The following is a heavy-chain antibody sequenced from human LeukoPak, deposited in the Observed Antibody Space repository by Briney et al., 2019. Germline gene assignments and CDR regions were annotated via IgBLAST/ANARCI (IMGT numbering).Heavy chain of an antibody. CDR2: INWNGGST. V-gene: IGHV3-20*04. CDR3: ARGATDTTRWFDP. Sequence: PGGSLRLSCAASGFTFSSYGMSWVRQAPGKGLEWVSGINWNGGSTGYADSVKGRFTISRDNAKNSLYLQMNGLRAEDTAAYYCARGATDTTRWFDPWGQGTLVTVSS. J-gene: IGHJ5*02. D-gene: IGHD1-7*01. CDR1: GFTFSSYG.